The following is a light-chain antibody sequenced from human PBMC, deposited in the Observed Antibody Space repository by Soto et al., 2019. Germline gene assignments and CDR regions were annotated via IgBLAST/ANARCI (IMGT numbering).Light chain of an antibody. CDR3: QSADSRGAYDVV. CDR1: ALPKQY. Sequence: SYELTQPPSVSVFPGQTARITCSGDALPKQYVYWYQQKPGQAPVVVIYKDTERPSGIPARFSGSNSGTTVTLTISGVQAEDEADYYCQSADSRGAYDVVFGGGTKLTVL. V-gene: IGLV3-25*03. CDR2: KDT. J-gene: IGLJ3*02.